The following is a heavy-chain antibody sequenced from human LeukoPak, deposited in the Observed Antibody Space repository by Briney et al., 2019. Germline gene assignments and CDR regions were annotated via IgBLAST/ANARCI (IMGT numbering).Heavy chain of an antibody. D-gene: IGHD3-16*01. J-gene: IGHJ4*02. CDR3: ARFDYGAPDY. CDR1: GDSVSSNSAA. CDR2: TYYRSKWYN. Sequence: SQTLSLTCAISGDSVSSNSAAWNWIRQSPSRGLEWLGKTYYRSKWYNDYTVSVKSRISINPDTSKNQFSLQLKSVTPEDTAIYYCARFDYGAPDYWGQGTLVTVSS. V-gene: IGHV6-1*01.